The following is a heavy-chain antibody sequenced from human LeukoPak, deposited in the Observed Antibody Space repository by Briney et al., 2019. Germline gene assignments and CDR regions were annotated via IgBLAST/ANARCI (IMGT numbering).Heavy chain of an antibody. V-gene: IGHV4-4*07. CDR1: GGSISSYY. J-gene: IGHJ4*02. CDR2: IYTSGST. Sequence: PSETLSLTCTVSGGSISSYYWSWIRQPAGKGLEWIGRIYTSGSTNYNPSLRSRVTMSVDTSKNQFSLKLTSVTAADTAVYYCARAGKPHCGSESYPKFDFWGQGTLVTVSS. D-gene: IGHD3-10*01. CDR3: ARAGKPHCGSESYPKFDF.